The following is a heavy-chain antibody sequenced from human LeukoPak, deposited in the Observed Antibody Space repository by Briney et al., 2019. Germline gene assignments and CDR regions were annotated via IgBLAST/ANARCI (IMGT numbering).Heavy chain of an antibody. CDR1: GLSVSSND. D-gene: IGHD6-13*01. V-gene: IGHV3-53*01. Sequence: GGSLRLSCEASGLSVSSNDMSWVRQAPGKGLECVSVIDRGGSTFYADSVKGRFTISRDNSKNTLYLQMNSLRVEDTAEFYCAKRVGYGYGMDVWGQGTTVTVSS. CDR2: IDRGGST. CDR3: AKRVGYGYGMDV. J-gene: IGHJ6*02.